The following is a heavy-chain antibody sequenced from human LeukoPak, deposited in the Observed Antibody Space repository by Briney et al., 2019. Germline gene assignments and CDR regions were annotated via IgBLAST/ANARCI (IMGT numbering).Heavy chain of an antibody. CDR2: INTNTGNP. CDR1: GGTFSSYA. D-gene: IGHD3-3*01. CDR3: AVTSGGDITIFGVTGYYYYGMDV. Sequence: EASVKVSCKASGGTFSSYAISWVRQAPGQGLEWMGWINTNTGNPTYAQGFTGRFVFSLDTSVSTAYLQISSLKAEDTAVYYCAVTSGGDITIFGVTGYYYYGMDVWGQGTTVTVSS. V-gene: IGHV7-4-1*02. J-gene: IGHJ6*02.